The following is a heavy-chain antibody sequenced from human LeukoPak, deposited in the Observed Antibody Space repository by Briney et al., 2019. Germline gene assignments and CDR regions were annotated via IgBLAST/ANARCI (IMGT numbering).Heavy chain of an antibody. CDR1: GYTFTGYY. D-gene: IGHD3-3*01. CDR2: INPNSGGT. J-gene: IGHJ3*02. Sequence: ASVKVSCKASGYTFTGYYMHWVRQAPGQGLEWMGWINPNSGGTNYAQKLQGRVTMTTDTSTSTAYMELRSLRSDDPAVYYCARDRGYDFWSGFDAFDIWGQGTMVTVSS. V-gene: IGHV1-2*02. CDR3: ARDRGYDFWSGFDAFDI.